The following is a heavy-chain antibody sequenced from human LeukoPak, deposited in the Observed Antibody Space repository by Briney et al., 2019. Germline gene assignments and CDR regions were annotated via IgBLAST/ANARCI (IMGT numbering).Heavy chain of an antibody. CDR2: ISYDGSNK. Sequence: GRSLRLSCAASGFTFSSYAMHWVRQAPGKGLEWVAVISYDGSNKYYADSVKGRFTISRDNSKNTLYLQMNSLRAEDTAVYYCAGQPSGTVYFDYWGQGTLVTVSS. V-gene: IGHV3-30-3*01. CDR1: GFTFSSYA. J-gene: IGHJ4*02. CDR3: AGQPSGTVYFDY. D-gene: IGHD1-1*01.